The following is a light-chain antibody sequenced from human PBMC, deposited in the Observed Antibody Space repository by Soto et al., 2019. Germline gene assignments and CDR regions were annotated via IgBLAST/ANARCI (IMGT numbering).Light chain of an antibody. CDR2: KAS. V-gene: IGKV1-5*03. CDR1: QTISSW. Sequence: DIQRIQSPSTLSGSVGDRVTITCRASQTISSWLAWYQQKPGKAPKLLIYKASTLKSGVPSRFSGSGSGTEFTLTISSLQPDDFATYYCQHYNSYSEAVGQGTKVDI. J-gene: IGKJ1*01. CDR3: QHYNSYSEA.